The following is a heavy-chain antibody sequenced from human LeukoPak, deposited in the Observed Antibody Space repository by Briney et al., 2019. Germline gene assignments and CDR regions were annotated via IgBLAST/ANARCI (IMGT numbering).Heavy chain of an antibody. CDR1: GFTFSSYA. Sequence: GGSLRLSCAASGFTFSSYAMSWVRQAPGKGLEWVSAISGSGGSTYYADSVKGRFTISRDNSKNTLYLQMNSLRAEDTAVYYCATASRFLEWLPPTVLWGQGTLVTVSS. V-gene: IGHV3-23*01. CDR2: ISGSGGST. CDR3: ATASRFLEWLPPTVL. J-gene: IGHJ4*02. D-gene: IGHD3-3*01.